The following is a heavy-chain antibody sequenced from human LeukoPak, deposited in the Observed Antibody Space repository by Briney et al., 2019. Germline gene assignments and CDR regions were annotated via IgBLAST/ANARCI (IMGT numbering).Heavy chain of an antibody. D-gene: IGHD5-24*01. Sequence: ASVKVSCKASGGTFSSYAISWVRQAPGQGLEWMGGIIPIFGTANYAQKFQGRVTITTDESTSTAYMELSSLRSEDTAVYYCASGWLQSSLDYWGQGTPGHRLL. V-gene: IGHV1-69*05. CDR2: IIPIFGTA. J-gene: IGHJ4*02. CDR1: GGTFSSYA. CDR3: ASGWLQSSLDY.